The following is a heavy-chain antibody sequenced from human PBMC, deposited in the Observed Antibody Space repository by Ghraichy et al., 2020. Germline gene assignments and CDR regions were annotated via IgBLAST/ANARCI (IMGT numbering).Heavy chain of an antibody. J-gene: IGHJ3*02. CDR3: ARVPRYCSSTSCYWQDNDAFDI. D-gene: IGHD2-2*01. CDR2: IYYSGST. V-gene: IGHV4-59*01. CDR1: GGSISSYY. Sequence: GSLRLSCTVSGGSISSYYWSWIRQPPGKGLEWIGYIYYSGSTNYNPSLKSRVTISVDTSNNQFSLKLSSVTAADTAVYYCARVPRYCSSTSCYWQDNDAFDIWGQGTMVTVSS.